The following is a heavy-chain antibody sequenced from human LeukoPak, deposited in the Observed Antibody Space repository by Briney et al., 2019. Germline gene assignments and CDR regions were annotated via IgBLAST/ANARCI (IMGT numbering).Heavy chain of an antibody. Sequence: GGSLRLSCAASGFTFSSYGMHWVRQAPGRGLEWVAVIWYDGSNKYYADSVKGRFTISRDNSKNTLYLQMHSLRAEDTAVYYCARRIDYWGQGTLVTVSS. J-gene: IGHJ4*02. CDR2: IWYDGSNK. CDR1: GFTFSSYG. V-gene: IGHV3-33*01. CDR3: ARRIDY.